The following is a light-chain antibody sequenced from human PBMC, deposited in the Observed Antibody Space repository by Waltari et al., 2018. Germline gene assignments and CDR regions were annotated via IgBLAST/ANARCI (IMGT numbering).Light chain of an antibody. J-gene: IGKJ2*01. CDR1: QSLLNNNGYNY. CDR2: LGS. CDR3: MQSLQTPDT. V-gene: IGKV2-28*01. Sequence: DIVMTQSPLSLSVSPGEQASISCRSSQSLLNNNGYNYLDWFLQKPGQAPQLLIYLGSNRASGVPDRFSGSGSGTDFTLTISRVEAEDIGVYYCMQSLQTPDTFGQGTKLDIK.